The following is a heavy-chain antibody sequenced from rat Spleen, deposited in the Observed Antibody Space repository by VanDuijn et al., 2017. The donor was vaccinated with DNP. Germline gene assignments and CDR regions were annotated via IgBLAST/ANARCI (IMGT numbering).Heavy chain of an antibody. J-gene: IGHJ2*01. CDR3: ARHVLPLRIWDY. Sequence: EVQLVESGGGLVQPGRSLKLSCVASGFTFSDYYMAWVRQAPTKGLEWVAYISYDGDTYYRDSVKGRFTISRDIAKNTLYLQMISLRSEDMATYYCARHVLPLRIWDYWGQGVMVTVSS. CDR1: GFTFSDYY. CDR2: ISYDGDT. D-gene: IGHD1-6*01. V-gene: IGHV5-22*01.